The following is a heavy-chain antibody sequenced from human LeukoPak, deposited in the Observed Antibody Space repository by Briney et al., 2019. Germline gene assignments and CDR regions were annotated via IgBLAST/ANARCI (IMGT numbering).Heavy chain of an antibody. Sequence: PGGSLRLSCAASVFTFSSYSMNWVRQAPGKGLEWVSSISSSSSYIYYADSVKGRFTISRDNAKNSLYLQMNSLRAEDTAVYYCASERQWLVRTVYWGQGTLVTVSS. CDR3: ASERQWLVRTVY. CDR2: ISSSSSYI. CDR1: VFTFSSYS. D-gene: IGHD6-19*01. V-gene: IGHV3-21*01. J-gene: IGHJ4*02.